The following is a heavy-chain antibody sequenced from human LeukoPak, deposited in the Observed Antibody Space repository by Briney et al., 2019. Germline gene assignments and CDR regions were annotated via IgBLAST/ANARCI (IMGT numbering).Heavy chain of an antibody. CDR3: ARVMVRGVIDY. Sequence: LRLSCAASGFTFSDYYMSWIRQAPGKGLEWIAYIYYSGSTYSNPSLKSRVTISVDTSKNQFSLKLSSVTAADTAVYYCARVMVRGVIDYWGQGTLVTVSS. CDR1: GFTFSDYY. CDR2: IYYSGST. J-gene: IGHJ4*02. D-gene: IGHD3-10*01. V-gene: IGHV4-30-4*08.